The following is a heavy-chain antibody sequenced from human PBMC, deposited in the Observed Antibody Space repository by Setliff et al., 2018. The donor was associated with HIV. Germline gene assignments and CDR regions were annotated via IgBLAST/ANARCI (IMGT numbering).Heavy chain of an antibody. Sequence: SVKVSCKASGYTFSSYAINWVRQAPGQGLEWMGGIIPVYGTPKYAQKMQGRVTITAIESTSTAYMELTSLRSDDTAVYYCARIRGVTADASDIWGQGIMVTVSS. D-gene: IGHD3-10*01. J-gene: IGHJ3*02. CDR2: IIPVYGTP. V-gene: IGHV1-69*13. CDR3: ARIRGVTADASDI. CDR1: GYTFSSYA.